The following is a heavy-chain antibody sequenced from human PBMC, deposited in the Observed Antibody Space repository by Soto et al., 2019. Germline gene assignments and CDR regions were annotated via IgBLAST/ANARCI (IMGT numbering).Heavy chain of an antibody. CDR2: IYYSGRT. J-gene: IGHJ4*02. CDR1: PYSISSYY. D-gene: IGHD3-22*01. V-gene: IGHV4-4*08. CDR3: AREGLKLVNYYDSSGYYRTHDY. Sequence: SETLSLTCTVSPYSISSYYWSWIRQPLGKGLEWIGGIYYSGRTRYNPSLKRRVTISVDTSKQQFSLNLSSVTAADTAVDYGAREGLKLVNYYDSSGYYRTHDYWGQRTLVTVSS.